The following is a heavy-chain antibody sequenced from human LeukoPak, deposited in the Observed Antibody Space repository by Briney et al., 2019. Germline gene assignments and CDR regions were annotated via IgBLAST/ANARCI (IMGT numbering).Heavy chain of an antibody. CDR1: GGSISSSNW. J-gene: IGHJ5*02. CDR3: ATDKGPYSGSWYPNWFDP. Sequence: SETLSLTCAVSGGSISSSNWWSWVRQPPGKGLEWIGSIYYSGSTYYNPSLKSRVTISVDTSKNQFSLKLSSVTAADTAKYYSATDKGPYSGSWYPNWFDPWGQGTLVTVSS. CDR2: IYYSGST. D-gene: IGHD6-13*01. V-gene: IGHV4-4*02.